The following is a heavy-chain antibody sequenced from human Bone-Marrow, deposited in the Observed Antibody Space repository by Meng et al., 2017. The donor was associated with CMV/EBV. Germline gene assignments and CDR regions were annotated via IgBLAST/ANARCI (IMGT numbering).Heavy chain of an antibody. CDR3: ARVGRFGYYYDSDTPERHDY. CDR2: IKQDGSEK. Sequence: GGSLRLSCAASGFTFSSYWMSWVRQAPGKGLEWVANIKQDGSEKYYVDSVKGRFTISRDNAKNSLYLQMNSLRAEDTAVYYCARVGRFGYYYDSDTPERHDYWGQGALVTVSS. V-gene: IGHV3-7*03. CDR1: GFTFSSYW. D-gene: IGHD3-16*01. J-gene: IGHJ4*02.